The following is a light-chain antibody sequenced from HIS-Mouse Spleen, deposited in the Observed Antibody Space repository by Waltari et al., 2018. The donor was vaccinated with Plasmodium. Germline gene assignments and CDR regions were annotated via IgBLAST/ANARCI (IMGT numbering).Light chain of an antibody. J-gene: IGLJ2*01. V-gene: IGLV2-8*01. Sequence: QSALTQPPSASGSPGQSVTISCTGTSSDVGGYNYVPWSQQHPGKAPKLMIYEVSKRPSGVPDRFSGSKSGNTASLTVSGLQAEDEADYYCSSYAGSNNVVFGGGTKLTVL. CDR3: SSYAGSNNVV. CDR2: EVS. CDR1: SSDVGGYNY.